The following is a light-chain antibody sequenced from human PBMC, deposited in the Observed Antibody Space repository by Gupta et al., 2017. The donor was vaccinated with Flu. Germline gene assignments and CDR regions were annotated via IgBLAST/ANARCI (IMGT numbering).Light chain of an antibody. J-gene: IGLJ2*01. Sequence: SYELTQPPSVSVSPGQTASITCSGDTLGDKYTCWYQQKAGQSPVLVIYQDSKRASGIPERFSGANSGNTATPTIRGAEAMDDDYYCQKWDTSTYVVFGGGTKLTVL. CDR3: QKWDTSTYVV. V-gene: IGLV3-1*01. CDR2: QDS. CDR1: TLGDKY.